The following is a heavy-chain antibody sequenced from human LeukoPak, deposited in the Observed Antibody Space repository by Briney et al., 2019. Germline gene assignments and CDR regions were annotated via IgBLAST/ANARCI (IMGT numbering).Heavy chain of an antibody. CDR3: TTDILQFNTFDY. CDR1: GFTFSNAW. CDR2: IKSKTDGGTT. J-gene: IGHJ4*02. Sequence: GGSLRLSCAASGFTFSNAWMGWVRRAPGKGLDWVGRIKSKTDGGTTDYAAPVKGRFTISRDDSKNTLYLQMNSLKTEDTAVYYCTTDILQFNTFDYWGQGTLVTVSS. V-gene: IGHV3-15*01.